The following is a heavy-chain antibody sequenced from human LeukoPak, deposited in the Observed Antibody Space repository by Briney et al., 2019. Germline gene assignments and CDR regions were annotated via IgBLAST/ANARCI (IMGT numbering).Heavy chain of an antibody. V-gene: IGHV1-18*01. Sequence: GASVKVSCKASGYTFTRYGLTWVRQAPGQGLEWMGWISSYNGNTNYAQNLQGRVTMTTDTSTSTAYMELRSLPSDDTAVYYCARARPHSSSWANWFDPWGQGTLVTVSS. J-gene: IGHJ5*02. CDR2: ISSYNGNT. D-gene: IGHD6-13*01. CDR3: ARARPHSSSWANWFDP. CDR1: GYTFTRYG.